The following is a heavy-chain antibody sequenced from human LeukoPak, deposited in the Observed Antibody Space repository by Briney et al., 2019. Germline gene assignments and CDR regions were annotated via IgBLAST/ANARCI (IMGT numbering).Heavy chain of an antibody. Sequence: GGSLRLSCAASGFTFSSYNMNWVRQAPGRGLEWVSSISSSSSYIYYADSLKGRFTISRDNAKNSLYLQMNSLRAEDTAVYYCASSSSLGNWGQGTLVTVSS. D-gene: IGHD6-6*01. CDR3: ASSSSLGN. V-gene: IGHV3-21*01. CDR2: ISSSSSYI. J-gene: IGHJ4*02. CDR1: GFTFSSYN.